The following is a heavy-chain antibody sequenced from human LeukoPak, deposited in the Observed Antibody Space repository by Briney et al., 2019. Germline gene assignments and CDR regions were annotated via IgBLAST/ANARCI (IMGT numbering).Heavy chain of an antibody. CDR3: VRQDWGKGFDP. D-gene: IGHD7-27*01. V-gene: IGHV4-39*01. Sequence: SETLSLTCTVSGGSISSSSYYWGWIRQPPGKGLEWIGSIYYSGSTYYNPSLKSRVTISVDTSKNQFSLKRSSVTAADTAVYYCVRQDWGKGFDPWGQGALVTVSS. J-gene: IGHJ5*02. CDR1: GGSISSSSYY. CDR2: IYYSGST.